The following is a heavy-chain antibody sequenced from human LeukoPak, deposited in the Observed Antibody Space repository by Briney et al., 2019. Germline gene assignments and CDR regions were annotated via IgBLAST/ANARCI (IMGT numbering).Heavy chain of an antibody. CDR1: GFTFSRFG. CDR3: AKTYYYDSSAYYSFDY. D-gene: IGHD3-22*01. Sequence: GGSLRLSCAASGFTFSRFGMHWVRQAPGKGLEWVTFMRYDGSNKYYADSVKGRFTISRDNSKNTLYLQMNSLRAEDTAVYYCAKTYYYDSSAYYSFDYWGQGTLVTVSS. CDR2: MRYDGSNK. V-gene: IGHV3-30*02. J-gene: IGHJ4*02.